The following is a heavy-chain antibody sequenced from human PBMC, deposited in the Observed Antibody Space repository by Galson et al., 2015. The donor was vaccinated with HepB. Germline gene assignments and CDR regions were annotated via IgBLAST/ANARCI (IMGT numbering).Heavy chain of an antibody. V-gene: IGHV4-39*01. CDR2: IYYSGST. J-gene: IGHJ5*02. CDR1: GGSISSSSYY. D-gene: IGHD3-10*01. Sequence: ETLSLTCTVSGGSISSSSYYWGWIRQPPGKGLEWIGSIYYSGSTYYNPSLKSRVTISVDTSKNQFSLKLSSVTAADTAVYYCARMLFGECWFDPWGQGTLVTVSS. CDR3: ARMLFGECWFDP.